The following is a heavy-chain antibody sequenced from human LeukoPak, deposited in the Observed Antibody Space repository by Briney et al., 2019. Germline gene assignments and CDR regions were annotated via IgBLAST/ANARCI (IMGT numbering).Heavy chain of an antibody. CDR1: GYSFTSYW. Sequence: GESLKISCKGSGYSFTSYWIGWVRQMPGKGLEWMGIIYPGDSDTRYSPSFQGQVTISADKSISTAYLQWSSLKASDTAMYYCARRLGYCSGGSCYSFDYWGQGTLVTVSS. CDR2: IYPGDSDT. J-gene: IGHJ4*02. CDR3: ARRLGYCSGGSCYSFDY. V-gene: IGHV5-51*01. D-gene: IGHD2-15*01.